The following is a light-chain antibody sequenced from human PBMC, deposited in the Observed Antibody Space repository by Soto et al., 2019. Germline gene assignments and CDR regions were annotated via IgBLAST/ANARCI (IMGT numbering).Light chain of an antibody. CDR1: SSDVGDYEH. CDR2: DVI. J-gene: IGLJ3*02. CDR3: GLFTSSATWV. Sequence: QSALTQPPSVSGSPGQSVTISCTVTSSDVGDYEHVSWYQLAPGTAPKLLISDVINRPSGVPDRFSGSKSGNTPSLTISGLQAEDEADYYCGLFTSSATWVFGGWTKVTVL. V-gene: IGLV2-18*01.